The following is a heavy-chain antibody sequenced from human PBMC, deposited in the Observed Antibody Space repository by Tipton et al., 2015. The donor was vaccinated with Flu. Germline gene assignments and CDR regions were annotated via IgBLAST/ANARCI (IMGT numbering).Heavy chain of an antibody. V-gene: IGHV4-38-2*02. D-gene: IGHD3-22*01. Sequence: TLSLTCTVSGDSISGSYYWGWIRQPPGKGLEWIGNIYHTGSTYHNPSLKSRATISVDTSKNQFSLKLSSVTAADTAVYYCAMYYYDSSAYYSQGWFDYWGQGTLVTVSS. CDR3: AMYYYDSSAYYSQGWFDY. CDR1: GDSISGSYY. J-gene: IGHJ5*01. CDR2: IYHTGST.